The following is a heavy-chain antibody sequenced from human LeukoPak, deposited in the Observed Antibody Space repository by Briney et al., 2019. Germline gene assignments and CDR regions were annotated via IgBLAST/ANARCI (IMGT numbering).Heavy chain of an antibody. CDR1: GLTTNYYP. Sequence: GGSQIFCYAASGLTTNYYPRSWLRQAPGKGLEWVSAISGTGGTTYYADSVKGRFTISRDNSKNTLYLQMNSLRAEDTALYYCTHDEGTASAAYWGQGSLVTVSS. J-gene: IGHJ4*02. D-gene: IGHD2/OR15-2a*01. CDR2: ISGTGGTT. CDR3: THDEGTASAAY. V-gene: IGHV3-23*01.